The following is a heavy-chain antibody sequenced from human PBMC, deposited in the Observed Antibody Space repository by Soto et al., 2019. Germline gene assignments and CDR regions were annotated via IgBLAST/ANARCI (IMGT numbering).Heavy chain of an antibody. V-gene: IGHV4-4*07. Sequence: SETLSLTCTVSGGSISSYYWSWIRQPAGKGLEWIGRIYTSGSTNYNPSLKSRVTMSVDTSKNQFSLKLSSVTAADTAVYYCARDLRGGGAARDYYYGMDVWGQGTTVTVSS. D-gene: IGHD3-10*01. J-gene: IGHJ6*02. CDR3: ARDLRGGGAARDYYYGMDV. CDR2: IYTSGST. CDR1: GGSISSYY.